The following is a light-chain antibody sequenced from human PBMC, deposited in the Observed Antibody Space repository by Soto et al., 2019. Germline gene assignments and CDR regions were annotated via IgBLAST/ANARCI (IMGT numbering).Light chain of an antibody. Sequence: QSALTQPRSVSGSPGQSVTISCTGTSSDVGDYNYVSWYQQYPGKAPKLVIYDVSKRPSGVPDRFSGSKSGNTASLTISGLQAEDEADYYCCSFAGGYTFWVFGGGTKVTVL. V-gene: IGLV2-11*01. CDR1: SSDVGDYNY. CDR2: DVS. J-gene: IGLJ3*02. CDR3: CSFAGGYTFWV.